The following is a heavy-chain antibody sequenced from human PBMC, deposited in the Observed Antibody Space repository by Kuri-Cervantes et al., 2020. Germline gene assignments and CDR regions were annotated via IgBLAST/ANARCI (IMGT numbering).Heavy chain of an antibody. D-gene: IGHD6-19*01. CDR1: GFTFSSYG. Sequence: GGSLRLSCAASGFTFSSYGMHWVRQVPGKGLEWVAVIWYDGSNKYYADSVKGRFTISRDKSKNTLYLQMNSLRTEDTAVYYCARGSRRIPVAGTNYWGKGTLVTVSS. V-gene: IGHV3-33*01. CDR2: IWYDGSNK. CDR3: ARGSRRIPVAGTNY. J-gene: IGHJ4*02.